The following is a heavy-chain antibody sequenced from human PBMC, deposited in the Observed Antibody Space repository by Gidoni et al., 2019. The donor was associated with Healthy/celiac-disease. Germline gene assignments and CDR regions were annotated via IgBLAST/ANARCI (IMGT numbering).Heavy chain of an antibody. V-gene: IGHV1-2*02. Sequence: QVQLVQSGAEVKKPGASVKVSCKASVYSFTGYYMHWVRQAPGQGLEWMGLINTNSGGTNYEQKFQGRVTMTRDTYISTAYMELSRLRSDDTAVYYCARSTYYDILTGEIDYWGQGTLVTVSS. D-gene: IGHD3-9*01. CDR1: VYSFTGYY. J-gene: IGHJ4*02. CDR3: ARSTYYDILTGEIDY. CDR2: INTNSGGT.